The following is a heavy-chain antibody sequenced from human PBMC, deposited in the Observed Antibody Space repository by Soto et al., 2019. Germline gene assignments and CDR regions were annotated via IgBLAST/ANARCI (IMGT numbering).Heavy chain of an antibody. V-gene: IGHV4-34*01. J-gene: IGHJ4*02. CDR1: AVSFSGYF. D-gene: IGHD6-19*01. CDR3: ARGQWLQRSEY. CDR2: INHSGNI. Sequence: QVQLQQWGAGLLKPSETLSLTCGVYAVSFSGYFWNWIRQPPGKGLEWIGEINHSGNINYNPSLRSRVTISLDTSKNQFSLNLSSVTAADTAVYYCARGQWLQRSEYWGQGTLVTVSS.